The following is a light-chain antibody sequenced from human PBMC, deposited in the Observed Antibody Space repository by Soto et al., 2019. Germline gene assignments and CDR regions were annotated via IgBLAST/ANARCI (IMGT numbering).Light chain of an antibody. CDR3: AAWDGSLNEVL. CDR2: GST. V-gene: IGLV1-44*01. Sequence: QSVLTQPPSASGTPGQRVTISCSGSTSNIGSAAVNWYQHIPGTAPKLLIFGSTQRPTGVPDRFSGSKSGTSASLAISGLQSEDEADYYCAAWDGSLNEVLFGGGTKVTVL. J-gene: IGLJ2*01. CDR1: TSNIGSAA.